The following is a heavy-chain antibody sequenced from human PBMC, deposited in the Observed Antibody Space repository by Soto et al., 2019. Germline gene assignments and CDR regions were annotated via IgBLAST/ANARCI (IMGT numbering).Heavy chain of an antibody. CDR3: ARDRDVGTTELNNNWFDP. J-gene: IGHJ5*02. D-gene: IGHD1-7*01. Sequence: GASVKVSCKASGYTFTSYALHWVRQAPGQRLEWMGRIIPILGIANYAQKFQGRVTITADKSTSTAYMELSSLRSEDTAVYYCARDRDVGTTELNNNWFDPWGQGTLVTVSS. V-gene: IGHV1-69*04. CDR1: GYTFTSYA. CDR2: IIPILGIA.